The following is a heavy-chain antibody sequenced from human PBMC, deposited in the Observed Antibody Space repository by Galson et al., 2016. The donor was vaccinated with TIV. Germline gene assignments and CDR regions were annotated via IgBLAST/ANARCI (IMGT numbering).Heavy chain of an antibody. Sequence: SLRLSCAASGFTFSSYAMSWVRQAPGKGLEWVSAISASGGSTYYADSVKGRFTISRDNSKKTVYMQMNSLRAEDTAVDYCAKVPSSGFYYYYGMDVWGQGTTVTVSS. V-gene: IGHV3-23*01. CDR2: ISASGGST. CDR3: AKVPSSGFYYYYGMDV. CDR1: GFTFSSYA. D-gene: IGHD3-22*01. J-gene: IGHJ6*02.